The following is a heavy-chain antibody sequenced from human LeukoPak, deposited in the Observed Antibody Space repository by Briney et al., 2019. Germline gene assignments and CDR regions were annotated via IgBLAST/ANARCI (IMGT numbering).Heavy chain of an antibody. Sequence: ASVKVSCKASGYTFTCYYMHWVRQAPGQGLEWMGWINPNSGGTNYAQKFQGRVTMTRDTSISTAYMELSRRRSDDTAVYYCARVDLSYYYDSSGYYGAYFDYWGQGTLVTVSS. J-gene: IGHJ4*02. V-gene: IGHV1-2*02. D-gene: IGHD3-22*01. CDR2: INPNSGGT. CDR1: GYTFTCYY. CDR3: ARVDLSYYYDSSGYYGAYFDY.